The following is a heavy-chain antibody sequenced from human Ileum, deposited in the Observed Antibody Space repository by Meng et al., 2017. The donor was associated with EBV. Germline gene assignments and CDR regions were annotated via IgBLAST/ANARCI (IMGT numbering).Heavy chain of an antibody. V-gene: IGHV4-39*01. D-gene: IGHD2-21*02. CDR1: GGSITSYSYY. J-gene: IGHJ5*02. CDR2: IYHTGST. Sequence: HLQDSAPGLVKPSETLSLTCSVSGGSITSYSYYWGWIRQPPGKGLEWIATIYHTGSTYYNPSLKSRVTISVDTSKNEFSLKVTSMTAADTALYYCARRDTAWFDPWGRGTLVTVSS. CDR3: ARRDTAWFDP.